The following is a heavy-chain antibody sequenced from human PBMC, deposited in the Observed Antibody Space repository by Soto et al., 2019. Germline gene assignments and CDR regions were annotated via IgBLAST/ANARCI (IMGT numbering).Heavy chain of an antibody. J-gene: IGHJ4*02. CDR2: IYYSGTT. CDR3: ARPSGSYLYYFDY. V-gene: IGHV4-39*01. CDR1: GGSISSSSYY. D-gene: IGHD1-26*01. Sequence: PSETLSLTCTVSGGSISSSSYYWGWIRQPPGKGLEWIGSIYYSGTTYYNPSLKSRVTISEDTSKNQFSLKLSSVTAADTAVYYCARPSGSYLYYFDYWGQGTLVTVSS.